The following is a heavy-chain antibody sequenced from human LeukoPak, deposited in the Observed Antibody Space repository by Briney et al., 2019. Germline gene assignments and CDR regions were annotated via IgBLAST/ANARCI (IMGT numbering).Heavy chain of an antibody. CDR3: ARLRLDYDSSGCFDY. Sequence: SETLSLTCTVSGYSISSGYYWGWIRQPPGKGLEWIGYIYYSGSTNYNPSLKSRVTISVDTSKNQFSLKLSSVTAADTAVYYCARLRLDYDSSGCFDYWGQGTLVTVSS. J-gene: IGHJ4*02. V-gene: IGHV4-61*01. D-gene: IGHD3-22*01. CDR1: GYSISSGYY. CDR2: IYYSGST.